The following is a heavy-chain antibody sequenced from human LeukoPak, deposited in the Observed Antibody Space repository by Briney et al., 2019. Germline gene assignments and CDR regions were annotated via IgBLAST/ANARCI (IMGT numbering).Heavy chain of an antibody. CDR1: GFTFSNAW. CDR2: IKSKTDVGTT. V-gene: IGHV3-15*01. J-gene: IGHJ5*02. CDR3: ALAVPKYFDP. Sequence: PGGSLRLSCAASGFTFSNAWMSWVRQAPGKGLEWVGRIKSKTDVGTTDYAAPVKGRFTISRDDSKNTLYLQMNSLKTEDTAVYYCALAVPKYFDPWGQGTLVTVSS. D-gene: IGHD2-15*01.